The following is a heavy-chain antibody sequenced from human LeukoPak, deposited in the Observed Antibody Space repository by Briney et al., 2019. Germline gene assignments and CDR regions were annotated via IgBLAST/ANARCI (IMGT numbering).Heavy chain of an antibody. CDR1: GFTFSGYA. J-gene: IGHJ4*02. CDR2: ISGSGGST. D-gene: IGHD6-13*01. CDR3: AKDLQGSSWYSPDY. Sequence: GGSLRLSCAASGFTFSGYAMTWVRQGPGKGLEWVSIISGSGGSTYYADSVKGRFTISRDNSKNTLYLQMNSLRAEDTAVYYCAKDLQGSSWYSPDYWGQGTLVTVSS. V-gene: IGHV3-23*01.